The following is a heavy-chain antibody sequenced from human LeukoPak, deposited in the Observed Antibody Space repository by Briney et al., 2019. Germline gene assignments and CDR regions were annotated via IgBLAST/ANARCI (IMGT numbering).Heavy chain of an antibody. CDR3: ARLAAVLSEFDY. Sequence: GESLKISRKGSGYIFTSYWLGWVRQIPGKGLEWMGIIYPGDSDTRYSPSFQGQVTISADNSISTAYLQWSTPKASDTAMYYCARLAAVLSEFDYWGQGTLVTVSS. J-gene: IGHJ4*02. D-gene: IGHD6-13*01. V-gene: IGHV5-51*01. CDR2: IYPGDSDT. CDR1: GYIFTSYW.